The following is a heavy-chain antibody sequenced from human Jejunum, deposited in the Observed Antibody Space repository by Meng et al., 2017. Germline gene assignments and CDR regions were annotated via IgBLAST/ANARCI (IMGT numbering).Heavy chain of an antibody. D-gene: IGHD2-15*01. CDR3: ARVYCSGGSCYEPNWFDP. V-gene: IGHV1-3*04. J-gene: IGHJ5*02. CDR2: INTDNGKT. CDR1: GYTVTSHA. Sequence: VQLVQVCAAVQKPGASVKVSCKASGYTVTSHALHWVRQAPGQRLEWMGWINTDNGKTKYSQKFQGRVTITWDTSASTVHMELHSLTSEDTAVYYCARVYCSGGSCYEPNWFDPWGQGTLVTVSS.